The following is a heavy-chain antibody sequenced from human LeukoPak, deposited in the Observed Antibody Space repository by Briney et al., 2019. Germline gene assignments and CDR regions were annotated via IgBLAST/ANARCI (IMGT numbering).Heavy chain of an antibody. CDR3: AKDRGWLVDY. J-gene: IGHJ4*02. CDR1: GFSFTGYA. V-gene: IGHV3-23*01. CDR2: ISGSGGST. D-gene: IGHD3-22*01. Sequence: GGSLRLSCAASGFSFTGYAMSWVRQAPGRGLEWVSTISGSGGSTFYADSVKGRFTISRDNSKNTLYMQMNSLRVEDTAVYHCAKDRGWLVDYWGQGTLVTVSS.